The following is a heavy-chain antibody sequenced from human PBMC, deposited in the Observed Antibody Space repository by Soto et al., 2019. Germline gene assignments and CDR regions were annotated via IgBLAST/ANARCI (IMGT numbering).Heavy chain of an antibody. J-gene: IGHJ6*02. D-gene: IGHD2-21*02. V-gene: IGHV3-33*01. CDR1: GFTFSSYG. CDR2: IWHDGTNK. CDR3: ARDPRNIAVVTAILGMDV. Sequence: QVQLVESGGGVVQPGRSLRLSCAASGFTFSSYGMHWVRQPPGKGLEWVAIIWHDGTNKYYTDSLKGRITISRDNSKNTLYLQMNSLRAEDTAVYYCARDPRNIAVVTAILGMDVWGQGTTVTVSS.